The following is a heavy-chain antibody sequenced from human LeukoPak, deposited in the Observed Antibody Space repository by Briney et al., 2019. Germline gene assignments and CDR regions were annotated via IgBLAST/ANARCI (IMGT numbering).Heavy chain of an antibody. J-gene: IGHJ5*02. Sequence: EASVTVYCKASGYTFTGYYMHWVRRAPGQGLEWMGGIIPTFGTANYAQTFQGRVTITTDETKSTAYMELGSLRSEDTAVYYCARESPEGIAASWFDPWGQGTLVTVSS. CDR3: ARESPEGIAASWFDP. D-gene: IGHD6-13*01. CDR1: GYTFTGYY. CDR2: IIPTFGTA. V-gene: IGHV1-69*05.